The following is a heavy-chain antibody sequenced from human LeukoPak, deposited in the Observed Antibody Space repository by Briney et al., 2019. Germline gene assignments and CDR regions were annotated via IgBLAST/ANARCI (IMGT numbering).Heavy chain of an antibody. CDR1: GGSITSYH. Sequence: PSETPSLTCTVSGGSITSYHYSWIRQPPGKGLEWIGYIYYSGSTNYNPSLQSRVTISVDTSKNQFSLKLSSVTAADTAVYYCARGGSGTYYHYWGQGTLVTVSS. V-gene: IGHV4-59*01. CDR2: IYYSGST. J-gene: IGHJ4*02. D-gene: IGHD1-26*01. CDR3: ARGGSGTYYHY.